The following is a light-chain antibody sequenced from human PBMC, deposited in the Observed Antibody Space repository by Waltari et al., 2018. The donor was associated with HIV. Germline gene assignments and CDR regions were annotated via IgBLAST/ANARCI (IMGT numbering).Light chain of an antibody. V-gene: IGKV3-11*01. CDR2: DAS. J-gene: IGKJ4*01. CDR3: QQRSNWPPA. Sequence: EIVLTQSPATLSLSPGERATLSCRASQSVSIYFAWYQQKPGQAPRLRIYDASKRATGIPARFSGSESGTDFTLTINSLEPEDFAVYYCQQRSNWPPAFGGGTKVEIK. CDR1: QSVSIY.